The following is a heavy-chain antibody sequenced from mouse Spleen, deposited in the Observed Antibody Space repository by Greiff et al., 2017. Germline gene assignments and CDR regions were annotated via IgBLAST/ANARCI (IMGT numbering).Heavy chain of an antibody. CDR3: VRDELGGRYFDY. CDR2: IWTGGGT. Sequence: VHLVESGPGLVAPSQSLSITCTVSGFSLTSYDISWIRQPPGKGLEWLGVIWTGGGTNYNSAFMSRLSISKDNSKSQVFLKMNSLQTDDTAIYYCVRDELGGRYFDYWGQGTTLTVSS. V-gene: IGHV2-9-2*01. CDR1: GFSLTSYD. D-gene: IGHD4-1*01. J-gene: IGHJ2*01.